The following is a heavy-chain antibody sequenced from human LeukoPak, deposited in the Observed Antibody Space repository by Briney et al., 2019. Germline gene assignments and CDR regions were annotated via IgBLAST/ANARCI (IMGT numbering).Heavy chain of an antibody. CDR2: IDPSDSYA. D-gene: IGHD1-7*01. J-gene: IGHJ6*02. Sequence: PGESLKISCKGSGYSFTNNWITWVRQMPGKGMEWMGRIDPSDSYADYSPSFQGHVTISADKSISTAYLQWSSLKASDTAMYYCARHRTGDSITGTTAYYYYGMDVWGQGTTVTVSS. V-gene: IGHV5-10-1*01. CDR3: ARHRTGDSITGTTAYYYYGMDV. CDR1: GYSFTNNW.